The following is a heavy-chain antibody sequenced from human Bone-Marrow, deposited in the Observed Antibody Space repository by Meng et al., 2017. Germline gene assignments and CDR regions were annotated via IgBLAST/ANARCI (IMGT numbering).Heavy chain of an antibody. Sequence: QGPLVQSGAVVKKPGASVQDPCNPAGYHCPDHVIRWVRRAPGQGLEWMGRINPKSGDTHYAQKFQARVTMPGDTSISTAYMELSGLRSDDTAMYYCARDEDISAAGKLFGDYWGQGTLVTVSS. CDR3: ARDEDISAAGKLFGDY. V-gene: IGHV1-2*06. CDR2: INPKSGDT. D-gene: IGHD6-25*01. CDR1: GYHCPDHV. J-gene: IGHJ4*02.